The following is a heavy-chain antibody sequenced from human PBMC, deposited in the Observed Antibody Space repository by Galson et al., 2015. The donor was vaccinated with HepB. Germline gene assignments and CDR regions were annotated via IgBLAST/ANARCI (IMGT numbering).Heavy chain of an antibody. V-gene: IGHV3-23*01. CDR3: ARHPEGYSGSYSPYYYYYGMDV. CDR2: ISGSGGST. Sequence: SLRLSCAASGFTFSSYAMSWVRQAPGKGLEWVSAISGSGGSTYYADSVKGRFTIARDNSKNTLYLQMNSLRAEDTAVYYCARHPEGYSGSYSPYYYYYGMDVWGQGTTVTVSS. J-gene: IGHJ6*02. D-gene: IGHD1-26*01. CDR1: GFTFSSYA.